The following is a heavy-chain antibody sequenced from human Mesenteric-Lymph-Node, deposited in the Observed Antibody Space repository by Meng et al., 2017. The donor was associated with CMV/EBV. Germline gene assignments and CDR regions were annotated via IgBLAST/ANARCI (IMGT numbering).Heavy chain of an antibody. CDR1: GGSLSSSSYY. CDR2: IYYSGSTY. CDR3: ARHSALLVTNFDY. V-gene: IGHV4-39*01. D-gene: IGHD5-18*01. J-gene: IGHJ4*02. Sequence: QLHLQESVPGLGKPSEPLSLTCTVSGGSLSSSSYYWGWIRQPPGKGLEWIGYIYYSGSTYYYNPSLKTRVTISVDTSKNQFSLKLSSVTAADTAVYYCARHSALLVTNFDYWGQGTLVTVSS.